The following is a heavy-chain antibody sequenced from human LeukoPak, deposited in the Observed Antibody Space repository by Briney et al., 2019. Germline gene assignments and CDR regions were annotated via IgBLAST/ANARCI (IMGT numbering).Heavy chain of an antibody. CDR2: ISGNGGST. Sequence: GGSLRLSCVASGFTFSSFFMNCVRRAPGKGLEWVSAISGNGGSTYYADSVKGRFTISRDNSKNTLSLQMNSLRAEDTAVYYCGRVYCSGTTCYAYSDYWGRGTLVTVSS. D-gene: IGHD2-2*01. CDR3: GRVYCSGTTCYAYSDY. CDR1: GFTFSSFF. V-gene: IGHV3-23*01. J-gene: IGHJ4*02.